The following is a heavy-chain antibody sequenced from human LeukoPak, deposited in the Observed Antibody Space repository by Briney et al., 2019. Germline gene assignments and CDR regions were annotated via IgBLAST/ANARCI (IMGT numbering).Heavy chain of an antibody. CDR2: INSDGSTT. D-gene: IGHD1-26*01. CDR3: ARLSVIVGSDY. V-gene: IGHV3-74*01. CDR1: GFTFSNYW. J-gene: IGHJ4*02. Sequence: GGSLRLSCAASGFTFSNYWMHWVRQAPGKGLVWVSRINSDGSTTNYADSVKGRFTVSRDNAKNTLYLQMNSLRAEDTAVYYCARLSVIVGSDYWGQGTLVTVSS.